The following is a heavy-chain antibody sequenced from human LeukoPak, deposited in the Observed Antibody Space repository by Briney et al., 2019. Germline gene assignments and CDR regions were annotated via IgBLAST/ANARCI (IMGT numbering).Heavy chain of an antibody. D-gene: IGHD6-19*01. V-gene: IGHV3-9*01. J-gene: IGHJ5*02. CDR2: ISWNSGSI. Sequence: GGSLRLPCAASGFTFDDYAMHWVRQAPGKGLEWVSGISWNSGSIGYADSVKGRFTISRDNAKNSLYLQMNSLRAEDTALYYCAKALSPSVAGPDNWFDPWGQGTLVTVSS. CDR1: GFTFDDYA. CDR3: AKALSPSVAGPDNWFDP.